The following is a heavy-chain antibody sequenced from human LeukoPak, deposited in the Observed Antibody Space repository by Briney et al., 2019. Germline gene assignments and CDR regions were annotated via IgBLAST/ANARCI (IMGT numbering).Heavy chain of an antibody. CDR3: ARDAQRGFDYSNSLRY. CDR2: IWSDGTNT. J-gene: IGHJ4*02. V-gene: IGHV3-33*01. Sequence: GGPLRLPCAAAGLTFSHYGMHWARQAPGKGLEWVAVIWSDGTNTYYAASVKGRVTISRDDSDKTVYLQINRLRPEDTGVYYCARDAQRGFDYSNSLRYWGQGTPVAVST. CDR1: GLTFSHYG. D-gene: IGHD4-11*01.